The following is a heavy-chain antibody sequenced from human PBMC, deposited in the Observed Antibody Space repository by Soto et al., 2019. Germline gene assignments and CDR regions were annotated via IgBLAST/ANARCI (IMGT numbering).Heavy chain of an antibody. D-gene: IGHD1-1*01. V-gene: IGHV3-23*01. J-gene: IGHJ3*02. Sequence: PGGSLRLSCAASGFTFSSYAMSWVRQAPGKGLEWVSAISGSGGSTYYADSVKGRFTISRDNSKNTLYLQMNSLRAEDTALYYCAKDRAAVDWKPDAFDIWGQGTMVTVSS. CDR1: GFTFSSYA. CDR2: ISGSGGST. CDR3: AKDRAAVDWKPDAFDI.